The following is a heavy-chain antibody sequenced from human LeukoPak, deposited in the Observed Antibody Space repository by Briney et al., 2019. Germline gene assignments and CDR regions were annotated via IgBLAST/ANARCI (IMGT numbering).Heavy chain of an antibody. Sequence: PGRSLRLSCAASGFTFDDYAMHWVRQAPGKGLEWVSGISWNSGGIGYADSVKGRFTISRDNAKNSLYLQMNSLRAEDTAVYYCARGYDAFDIWGQGTMVTVSS. V-gene: IGHV3-9*01. CDR1: GFTFDDYA. CDR2: ISWNSGGI. CDR3: ARGYDAFDI. J-gene: IGHJ3*02.